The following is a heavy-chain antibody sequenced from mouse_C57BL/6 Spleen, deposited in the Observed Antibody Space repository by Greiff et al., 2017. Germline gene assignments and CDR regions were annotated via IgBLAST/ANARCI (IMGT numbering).Heavy chain of an antibody. D-gene: IGHD1-1*01. J-gene: IGHJ3*01. V-gene: IGHV1-69*01. Sequence: QVQLQQPGAELVMPGASVKLSCKASGYTFTSYWMHWVKQRPGQGLEWIGEIDPSDSYTNYNQKFKGKSTLTVDKSSSTAYLQLSSLTSEDSAVYYCARWTYYGSSYGAWFAYWGQGTLVTVSA. CDR2: IDPSDSYT. CDR1: GYTFTSYW. CDR3: ARWTYYGSSYGAWFAY.